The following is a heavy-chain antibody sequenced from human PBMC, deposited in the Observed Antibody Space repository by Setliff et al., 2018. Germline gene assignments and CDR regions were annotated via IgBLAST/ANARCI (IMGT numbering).Heavy chain of an antibody. CDR1: GYTFTSYG. D-gene: IGHD1-26*01. V-gene: IGHV1-18*01. J-gene: IGHJ4*02. CDR3: ARDREGIIVGVPSV. Sequence: ASVKVSCKSSGYTFTSYGINWVRQAPGQGLEWMGWISAYNGNTNYAQKLQGRVTMTTDTSTSTVYMELRSLRSDDTAVYYCARDREGIIVGVPSVWGQGTLVTVSS. CDR2: ISAYNGNT.